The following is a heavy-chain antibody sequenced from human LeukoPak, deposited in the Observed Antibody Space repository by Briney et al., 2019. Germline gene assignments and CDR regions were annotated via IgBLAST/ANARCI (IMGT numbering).Heavy chain of an antibody. CDR3: AREGSGHGSGYYLYYFDY. V-gene: IGHV1-2*02. D-gene: IGHD3-22*01. Sequence: ASVKDSCKASGYTFTGYYMHWVRQAPGQGLEWMGWINPNSGGTNYAQKFQGRVTMTRDTSISTAYMELSRLRSDDTAVYYCAREGSGHGSGYYLYYFDYWGQGTLVTVSS. CDR1: GYTFTGYY. CDR2: INPNSGGT. J-gene: IGHJ4*02.